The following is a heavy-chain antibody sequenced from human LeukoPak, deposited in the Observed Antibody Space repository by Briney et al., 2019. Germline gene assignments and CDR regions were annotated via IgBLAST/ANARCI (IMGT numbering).Heavy chain of an antibody. CDR2: ISSSGSTI. V-gene: IGHV3-11*01. D-gene: IGHD3-3*01. Sequence: GGSLRLSCAASGFTYSHYYMSWIRQAPGKGLEWVSYISSSGSTIYYADPVKGRFTISRDNAKNSLYLQMNSLRAEDTAVYYCAREGDFWSGYSDYWGQGTLVTVSS. CDR3: AREGDFWSGYSDY. J-gene: IGHJ4*02. CDR1: GFTYSHYY.